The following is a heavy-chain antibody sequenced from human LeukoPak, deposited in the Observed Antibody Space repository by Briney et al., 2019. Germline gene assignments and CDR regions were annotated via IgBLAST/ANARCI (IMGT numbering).Heavy chain of an antibody. D-gene: IGHD2/OR15-2a*01. CDR3: ARLTFRGSYFDY. CDR1: GGSISSYY. CDR2: IYTSGST. Sequence: PSETLSLTCTVSGGSISSYYWSWIRQPPGKGLEWIGYIYTSGSTNYNPSLKSRVTISVDTSKNQFSLKLSSVTAADTAVYYCARLTFRGSYFDYWGQGTLVTVSS. J-gene: IGHJ4*02. V-gene: IGHV4-4*09.